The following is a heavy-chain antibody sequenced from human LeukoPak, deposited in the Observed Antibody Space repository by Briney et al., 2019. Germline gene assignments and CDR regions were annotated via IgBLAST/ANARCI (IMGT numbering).Heavy chain of an antibody. V-gene: IGHV3-23*01. D-gene: IGHD3-3*01. Sequence: ETLSLTCAAYGGSFSGYYWSWIRQPPGKGLEWVSAISGSGGSTYYADSVKGRFTISRDNSKNTLYLQMNSLRAEDTAVYYCAKDDDFWSGSSLDYWGQGTLVTVSS. CDR1: GGSFSGYY. CDR2: ISGSGGST. CDR3: AKDDDFWSGSSLDY. J-gene: IGHJ4*02.